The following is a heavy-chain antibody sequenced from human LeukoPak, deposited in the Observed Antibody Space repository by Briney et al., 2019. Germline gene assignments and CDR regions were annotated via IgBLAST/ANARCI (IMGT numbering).Heavy chain of an antibody. CDR2: FDPEDGET. Sequence: ASVKVSCKVSGYTLTELSMHWVRQAPGKGLEWMGGFDPEDGETIYAQKFQGRVTMTEDTSTDTAYMELSSLRSEDTAVYYCATDTRIAVAGTFFDFGMWGRGTMVTVYS. J-gene: IGHJ3*02. CDR3: ATDTRIAVAGTFFDFGM. CDR1: GYTLTELS. V-gene: IGHV1-24*01. D-gene: IGHD6-19*01.